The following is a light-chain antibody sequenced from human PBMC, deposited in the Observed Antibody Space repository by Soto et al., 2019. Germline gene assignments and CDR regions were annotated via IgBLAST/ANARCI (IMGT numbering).Light chain of an antibody. CDR1: NSVVGGYNY. CDR3: CSYVDTDTWV. J-gene: IGLJ3*02. CDR2: GVS. V-gene: IGLV2-11*01. Sequence: QSALTQPRSVSGSPGQSVTISCTGTNSVVGGYNYVSWYQQYPGKAPKLMISGVSERPSGVPDRFSGSKSGNTASLTISGLQAEDEADYYCCSYVDTDTWVFGGGTKVTVL.